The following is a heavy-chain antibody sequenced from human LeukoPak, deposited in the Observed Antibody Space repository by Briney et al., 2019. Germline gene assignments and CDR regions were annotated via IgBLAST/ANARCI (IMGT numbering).Heavy chain of an antibody. J-gene: IGHJ5*02. Sequence: GGSLRLSCAASGFTFSSYGMHWVRQAPGKGLEWVAVISYDGSNKYYADSVKGRFTISRDNSKNTLYLQMNSLRAEDTAVYYCAKGGVLLWFGEPHWFDPWGQGTLVTVSS. CDR2: ISYDGSNK. CDR1: GFTFSSYG. D-gene: IGHD3-10*01. V-gene: IGHV3-30*18. CDR3: AKGGVLLWFGEPHWFDP.